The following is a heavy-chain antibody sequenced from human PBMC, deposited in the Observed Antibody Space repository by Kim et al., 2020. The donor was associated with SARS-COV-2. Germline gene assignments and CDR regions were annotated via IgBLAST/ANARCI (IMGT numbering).Heavy chain of an antibody. CDR3: DASDY. Sequence: IRGGGGNTHNADSGKGRFTISRNNSMNTLYLQMNSLRAEDTAVYYCDASDYWGQGTLVTVSP. V-gene: IGHV3-23*01. J-gene: IGHJ4*02. CDR2: IRGGGGNT.